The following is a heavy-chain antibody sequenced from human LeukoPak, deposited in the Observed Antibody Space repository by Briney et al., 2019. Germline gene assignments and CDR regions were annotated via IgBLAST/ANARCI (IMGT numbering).Heavy chain of an antibody. Sequence: PGGSLRLSCAASGFIFSDYHMSWIRQAPGKGLEWISYISSSGSIIYYADSVKGRFTISRDNAKNSMYLQMNSLRAEDTAVYYCASEYSSSSGVDYWGQGTLVTVSS. V-gene: IGHV3-11*04. D-gene: IGHD6-6*01. CDR3: ASEYSSSSGVDY. CDR2: ISSSGSII. J-gene: IGHJ4*02. CDR1: GFIFSDYH.